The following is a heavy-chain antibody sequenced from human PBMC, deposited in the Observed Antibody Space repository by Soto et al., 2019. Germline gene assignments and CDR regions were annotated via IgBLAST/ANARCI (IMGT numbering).Heavy chain of an antibody. CDR3: AKYYYDSSGKLDFDY. CDR1: GFTFSSYA. J-gene: IGHJ4*02. V-gene: IGHV3-23*01. Sequence: GGSLRLSCAASGFTFSSYAMSWVRQAPGKGLEWVSAISGSGGSTYYADSVKGRFTISRDNSKNTLYLQMNSLRAEDTAVYYCAKYYYDSSGKLDFDYWGQGTLVTVSS. D-gene: IGHD3-22*01. CDR2: ISGSGGST.